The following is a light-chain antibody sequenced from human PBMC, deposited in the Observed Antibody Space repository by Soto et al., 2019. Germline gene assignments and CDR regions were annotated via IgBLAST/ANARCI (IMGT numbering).Light chain of an antibody. CDR2: GAS. V-gene: IGKV3-20*01. Sequence: IVLTQYPGTLSLSPGDRATLACRASQRVSARYLAWYHQKPGQAPRLLIFGASDRAIGIPDRFSGSGSGTDFTLTIDRLEPEDFAMYYRQQYGDSPPTFGQGTKVDIK. CDR3: QQYGDSPPT. CDR1: QRVSARY. J-gene: IGKJ1*01.